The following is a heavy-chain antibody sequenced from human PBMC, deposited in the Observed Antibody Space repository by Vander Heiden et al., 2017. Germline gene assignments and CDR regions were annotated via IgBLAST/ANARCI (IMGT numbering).Heavy chain of an antibody. CDR1: GFTFRSYA. V-gene: IGHV3-23*01. J-gene: IGHJ4*02. D-gene: IGHD2-15*01. CDR3: AKGCSGGSCYYVY. Sequence: EVQLLESGGGLVQPGGSLRLSCAASGFTFRSYAMSWVRQAPGKGLEWVSAISGSGGSTYYADSVKGRFTISRDNSKNTLYLQMNSLRAEDTAVYYCAKGCSGGSCYYVYWGQGTLVTVSS. CDR2: ISGSGGST.